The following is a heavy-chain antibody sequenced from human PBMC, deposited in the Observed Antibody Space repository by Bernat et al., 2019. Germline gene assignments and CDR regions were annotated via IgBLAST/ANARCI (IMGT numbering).Heavy chain of an antibody. CDR2: IIPILGIA. CDR1: GGTFSSYA. V-gene: IGHV1-69*04. J-gene: IGHJ4*02. D-gene: IGHD6-13*01. CDR3: ARESIAAAGFDY. Sequence: QVQLVQSGAEVKKPGSSVKVSCKASGGTFSSYAISWVRQAPGQGLEWMGRIIPILGIANYAQKFQGRVTITADKSTSTAYMELSSLRSEDTAVYYCARESIAAAGFDYWGQGTLVTVSS.